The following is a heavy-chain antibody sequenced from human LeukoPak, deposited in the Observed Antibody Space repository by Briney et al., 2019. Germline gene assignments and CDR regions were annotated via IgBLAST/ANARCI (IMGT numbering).Heavy chain of an antibody. CDR1: GSTFSSYT. J-gene: IGHJ6*02. V-gene: IGHV3-21*01. D-gene: IGHD2-15*01. CDR3: ARDPTPRYCSGGSCYTHYGMDV. Sequence: PGGSLRLSCAASGSTFSSYTMNWVRQAPGKGLEWVSSISSSSSYIYYADSVKGRLTISRDNAKNSLYLQMNSLRAEDTAVYYCARDPTPRYCSGGSCYTHYGMDVWGQGTTVTVSS. CDR2: ISSSSSYI.